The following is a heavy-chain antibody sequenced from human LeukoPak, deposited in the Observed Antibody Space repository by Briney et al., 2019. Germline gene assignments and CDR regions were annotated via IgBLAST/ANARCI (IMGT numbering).Heavy chain of an antibody. Sequence: GRSLRLSCAASGFTFSSYGMHWVRQAPGKGLEWVAVISYDGSNKYYADSVKGRFTTSRDNSKNTLHLQMNSLRAEDTAVYYCAKGVYSSWTNWFDPWGQGTLVSVSS. CDR3: AKGVYSSWTNWFDP. CDR2: ISYDGSNK. V-gene: IGHV3-30*18. CDR1: GFTFSSYG. J-gene: IGHJ5*02. D-gene: IGHD6-13*01.